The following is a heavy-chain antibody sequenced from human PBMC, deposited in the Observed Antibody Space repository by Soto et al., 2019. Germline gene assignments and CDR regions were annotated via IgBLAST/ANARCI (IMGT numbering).Heavy chain of an antibody. Sequence: QFQLVQSGAEVKTPGASVKVSCKASGYTFTSYGISWVRQAPGHGLEWLGWISAYNGNTNYAQKLQGRVTMTTDTSTSTAYMELRSLRSDDTAVYYCARGHLGYCSGGSCSRNWFDPWGQGTLVTVSS. CDR2: ISAYNGNT. CDR1: GYTFTSYG. D-gene: IGHD2-15*01. CDR3: ARGHLGYCSGGSCSRNWFDP. V-gene: IGHV1-18*01. J-gene: IGHJ5*02.